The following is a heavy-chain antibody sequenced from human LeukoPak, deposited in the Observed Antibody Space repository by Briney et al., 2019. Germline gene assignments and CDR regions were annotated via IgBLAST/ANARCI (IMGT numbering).Heavy chain of an antibody. CDR3: ARVYSSSWYGWFDP. CDR2: ISAYNGNT. D-gene: IGHD6-13*01. Sequence: ASVNVSCKASGYTFTSYGISWVRQAPGQGREWMGWISAYNGNTNYAQKLQGRVTMTTDTSTSTAYMELRSLRSDDTAVYYCARVYSSSWYGWFDPWGQGTLVTVSS. J-gene: IGHJ5*02. V-gene: IGHV1-18*01. CDR1: GYTFTSYG.